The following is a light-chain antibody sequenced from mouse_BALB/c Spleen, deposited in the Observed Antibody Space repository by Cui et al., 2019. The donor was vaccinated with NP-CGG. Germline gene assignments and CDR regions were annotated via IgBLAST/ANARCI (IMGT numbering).Light chain of an antibody. V-gene: IGLV1*01. CDR3: ALWYSNHWV. J-gene: IGLJ1*01. CDR2: GTN. Sequence: QAVVTQESALTTSPGETVTLTCRSSTGAVTTSNYANWVQEKPHHLFTGLIGGTNNRVQGIPARFSGSLIGDKAALTITGAQTEDEAIYFCALWYSNHWVFGGGTKTDCP. CDR1: TGAVTTSNY.